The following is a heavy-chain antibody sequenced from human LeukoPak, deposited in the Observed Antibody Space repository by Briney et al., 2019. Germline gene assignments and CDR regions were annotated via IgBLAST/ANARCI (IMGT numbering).Heavy chain of an antibody. CDR2: MNPNSGNT. CDR1: GGTFTSYD. D-gene: IGHD2-8*01. CDR3: ARVRKGYCTNGVCPLDY. V-gene: IGHV1-8*03. J-gene: IGHJ4*02. Sequence: ASVKVSCKASGGTFTSYDINWVRQATGQGLEWMGWMNPNSGNTGYAQKFQGRVTITRNTSISTAYMELSSLRSEDTAVYYCARVRKGYCTNGVCPLDYWGQGTLVTVSS.